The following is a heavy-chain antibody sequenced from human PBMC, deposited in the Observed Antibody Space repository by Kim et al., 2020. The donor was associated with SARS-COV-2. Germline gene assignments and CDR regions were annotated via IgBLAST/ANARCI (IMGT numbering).Heavy chain of an antibody. CDR3: AREGSGSYNWFDP. V-gene: IGHV1-3*01. J-gene: IGHJ5*02. Sequence: FSQNFQGSVTIARNTSATTAYMELSRLTSKDTAVYYCAREGSGSYNWFDPWGQGTLVTVSS. D-gene: IGHD3-10*01.